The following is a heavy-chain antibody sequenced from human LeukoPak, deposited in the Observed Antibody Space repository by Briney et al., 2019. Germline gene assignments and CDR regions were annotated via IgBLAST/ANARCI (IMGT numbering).Heavy chain of an antibody. V-gene: IGHV1-18*01. CDR2: ISACNGNT. CDR1: VYTFTSYG. D-gene: IGHD3-22*01. CDR3: ARDPLSGYYSYYYYYMAV. Sequence: EASVKVSCKASVYTFTSYGISWVRQAPGQGLDWMGWISACNGNTNYAQKLQGRVTMTTDTSTSTAYMELRSLRSDDTAVYYCARDPLSGYYSYYYYYMAVWSKGTTVTVSS. J-gene: IGHJ6*03.